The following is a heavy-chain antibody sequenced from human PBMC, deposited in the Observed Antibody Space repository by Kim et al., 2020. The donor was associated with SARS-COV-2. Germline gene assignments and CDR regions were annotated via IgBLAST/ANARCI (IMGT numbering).Heavy chain of an antibody. J-gene: IGHJ4*02. Sequence: YDPSLKSRVTISVDTSKNQFSLKLSSVTAADTAVYYCARGVWWLDYYIDYWGQGTLVTVSS. D-gene: IGHD2-21*01. CDR3: ARGVWWLDYYIDY. V-gene: IGHV4-34*01.